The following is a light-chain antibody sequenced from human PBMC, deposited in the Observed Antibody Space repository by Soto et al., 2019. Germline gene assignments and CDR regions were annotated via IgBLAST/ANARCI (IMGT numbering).Light chain of an antibody. CDR3: QKYNSAPWT. Sequence: DLQMTQSPSSLSASVGDRVTITCRASQGISNYLAWYQQQPGIVPKLLIYVASTLQSGVPSRFSGSGSGTDFTLTISSLQPEDVATYYCQKYNSAPWTFGQGTKVEIK. V-gene: IGKV1-27*01. CDR2: VAS. J-gene: IGKJ1*01. CDR1: QGISNY.